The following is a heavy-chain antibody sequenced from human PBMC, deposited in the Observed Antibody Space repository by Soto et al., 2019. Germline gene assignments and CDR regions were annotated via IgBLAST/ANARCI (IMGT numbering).Heavy chain of an antibody. CDR3: ARDNYGSGSYYKENYYYYYGMDV. J-gene: IGHJ6*02. CDR1: GGSISSYY. CDR2: IYYSGST. Sequence: QVQLQESGPGLVKPSETLSLTCTVSGGSISSYYWSWIRQPPGKGLEWIGYIYYSGSTNYNPSLKSRVTISVDTSKNQFSLKLSSVTAADTAVYYCARDNYGSGSYYKENYYYYYGMDVWGQGTTVTVSS. D-gene: IGHD3-10*01. V-gene: IGHV4-59*01.